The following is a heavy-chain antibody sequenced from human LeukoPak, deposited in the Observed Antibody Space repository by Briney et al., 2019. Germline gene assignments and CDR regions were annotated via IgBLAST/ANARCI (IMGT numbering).Heavy chain of an antibody. J-gene: IGHJ4*02. CDR1: GFTFSSYA. CDR3: AKRDGYNSNPLKD. CDR2: ISGSGSST. Sequence: PGGSLRLSCAASGFTFSSYAMSWVHQAPGKRLEWVSAISGSGSSTYYADSVKGRFTISRDNSKNTLYLQMNSLRAEDTALYYCAKRDGYNSNPLKDWGQGTLVTVSS. D-gene: IGHD5-24*01. V-gene: IGHV3-23*01.